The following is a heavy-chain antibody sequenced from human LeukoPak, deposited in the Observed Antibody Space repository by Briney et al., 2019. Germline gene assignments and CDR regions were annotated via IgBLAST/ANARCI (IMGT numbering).Heavy chain of an antibody. CDR1: GFTFSSAW. J-gene: IGHJ4*02. D-gene: IGHD3-22*01. CDR3: ATHSSGYYFIDY. V-gene: IGHV3-15*01. CDR2: IKRKSEGGTT. Sequence: GGSLRLSCAASGFTFSSAWMSWVRQAPGKGLEWVGRIKRKSEGGTTDYAAPVKGRFTISRDDSKNTLYLQMNSLETEDTAVYYCATHSSGYYFIDYWGQGTLVTVSS.